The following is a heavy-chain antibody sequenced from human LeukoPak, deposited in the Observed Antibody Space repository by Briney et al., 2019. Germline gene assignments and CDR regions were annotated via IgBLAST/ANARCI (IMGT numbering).Heavy chain of an antibody. D-gene: IGHD2-15*01. Sequence: SETLSLTCTVSGGSISSSSYYWGWIRQPPGKGLEWIGSIYYSGSTYYNPSLKSRVTISVDTSKNQFSLKLSSVTAADTAVYYCATETNRYCSGGSCRNEGDFDPWGQGTLVTVSS. CDR2: IYYSGST. V-gene: IGHV4-39*02. CDR1: GGSISSSSYY. J-gene: IGHJ5*02. CDR3: ATETNRYCSGGSCRNEGDFDP.